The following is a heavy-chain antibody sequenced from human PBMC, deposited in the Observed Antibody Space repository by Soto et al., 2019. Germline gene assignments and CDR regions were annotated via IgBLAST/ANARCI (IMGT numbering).Heavy chain of an antibody. CDR3: ASRDLYSSPLD. D-gene: IGHD6-13*01. CDR2: IYSGGST. J-gene: IGHJ4*02. V-gene: IGHV3-66*01. CDR1: GFTVSSNY. Sequence: GGSLRLSCAASGFTVSSNYMSWVRQAPGKGLEWVSVIYSGGSTYYADSVKGRFTISRDNSKNTLYLQMNSLRAEDTAVYYCASRDLYSSPLDWGQGTLVTSPQ.